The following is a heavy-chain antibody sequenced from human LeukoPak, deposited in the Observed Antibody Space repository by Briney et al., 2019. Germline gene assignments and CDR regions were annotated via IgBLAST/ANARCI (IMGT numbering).Heavy chain of an antibody. D-gene: IGHD1-26*01. V-gene: IGHV3-73*01. Sequence: GGSLKLSCAASGFTFSASAMHWVRQAPGKGLELVGRSRSKPNNYATTYAASVKGRFTISRDDSKNTAYLQMNNLDTEDTAVYYCAKDRSIVGASDAFDNWGQGTMVTVSS. J-gene: IGHJ3*02. CDR2: SRSKPNNYAT. CDR3: AKDRSIVGASDAFDN. CDR1: GFTFSASA.